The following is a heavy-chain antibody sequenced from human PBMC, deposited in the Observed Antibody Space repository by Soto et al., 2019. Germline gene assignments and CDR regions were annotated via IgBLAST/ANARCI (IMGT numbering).Heavy chain of an antibody. V-gene: IGHV3-30*18. CDR3: AKDSSVTAAGSGGWFDP. CDR1: GFDFNTYG. J-gene: IGHJ5*02. D-gene: IGHD6-13*01. CDR2: ISFDGGNQ. Sequence: QVQLVQSGGGVVQPGRSLRLSCAASGFDFNTYGLHWVRQAPGKGLEWVAGISFDGGNQYYADSVKGRFTNSRDKSNNTLYLQMNSLGAEDTATYYCAKDSSVTAAGSGGWFDPWGQGTLVIVSS.